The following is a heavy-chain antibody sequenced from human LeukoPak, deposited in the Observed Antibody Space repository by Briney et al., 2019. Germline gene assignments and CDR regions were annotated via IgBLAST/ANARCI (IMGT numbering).Heavy chain of an antibody. J-gene: IGHJ3*01. Sequence: ASVKVSCTASGFSFSNYDINWVRQAPGQGLEWVGGTNPHSERTGYAEKFRDRVTMTRDTSTSTAYMELSSLTSEDTAVYYCARVARPPYKLCGSVTCYGEDAFDFWGQGTMVTVSS. CDR2: TNPHSERT. CDR3: ARVARPPYKLCGSVTCYGEDAFDF. V-gene: IGHV1-8*01. D-gene: IGHD2-2*01. CDR1: GFSFSNYD.